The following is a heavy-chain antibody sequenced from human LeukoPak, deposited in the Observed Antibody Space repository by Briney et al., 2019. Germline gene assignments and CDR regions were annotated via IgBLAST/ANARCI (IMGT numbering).Heavy chain of an antibody. CDR3: ARVQQLAAN. J-gene: IGHJ4*02. V-gene: IGHV4-38-2*02. CDR2: IYYSGST. CDR1: GYSISSGYY. Sequence: SETLSLTCTVSGYSISSGYYWGWIRQPPGKGLEWIGSIYYSGSTYYNPSLKSRVTISVDTSKNQFSLKLSSVTAADTAVYYCARVQQLAANWGQGTLVTVSS. D-gene: IGHD6-13*01.